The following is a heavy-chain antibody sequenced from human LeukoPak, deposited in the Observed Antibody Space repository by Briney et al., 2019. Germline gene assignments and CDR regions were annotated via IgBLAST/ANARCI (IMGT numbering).Heavy chain of an antibody. CDR3: ARVLDTAMVLSPYYYYGMDV. V-gene: IGHV3-30*04. Sequence: GGSLRLSCAASGFTFSSYAMHWVRQAPGKGLEWVAVISYDGSNKYYADSVKCRFTISRDNSKNTLYLQMNSLRAEDTAVYYCARVLDTAMVLSPYYYYGMDVWGQGTTVTVSS. J-gene: IGHJ6*02. CDR1: GFTFSSYA. D-gene: IGHD5-18*01. CDR2: ISYDGSNK.